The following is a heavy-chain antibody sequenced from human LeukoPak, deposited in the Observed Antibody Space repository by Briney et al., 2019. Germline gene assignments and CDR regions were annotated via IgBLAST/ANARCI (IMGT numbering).Heavy chain of an antibody. D-gene: IGHD2-2*01. J-gene: IGHJ4*02. CDR1: GFTFSNAW. CDR3: TTDQGRYCSSTSCYVFDY. V-gene: IGHV3-15*01. CDR2: IKSKTDGRTT. Sequence: GGSLRLSCAASGFTFSNAWMSWVRQAPGKGLEWVGRIKSKTDGRTTDYAAPVKGRFTISRDDSKNTLYLQMNSLKTEDTAVYYCTTDQGRYCSSTSCYVFDYWGQGTLVTVSS.